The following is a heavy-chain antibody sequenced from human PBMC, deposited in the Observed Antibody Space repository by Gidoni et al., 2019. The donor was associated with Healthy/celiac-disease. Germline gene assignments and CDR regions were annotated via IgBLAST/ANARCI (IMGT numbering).Heavy chain of an antibody. CDR2: ISAYNGNT. D-gene: IGHD1-26*01. J-gene: IGHJ3*02. V-gene: IGHV1-18*01. CDR3: ARDRPEWELPFRRAFDI. Sequence: RQAPGQGLEWMGWISAYNGNTNYAQKLQGRVTMTTDTSTSTAYMELRSLRSDDTAVYYCARDRPEWELPFRRAFDIWGQGTMVTVSS.